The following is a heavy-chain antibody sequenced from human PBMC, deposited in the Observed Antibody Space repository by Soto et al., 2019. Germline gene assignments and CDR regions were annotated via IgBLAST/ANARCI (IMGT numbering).Heavy chain of an antibody. CDR2: ISYDGSNK. Sequence: GGPLRVSGAASGFTFSSYAMHWVRQAPGKGLEWVAVISYDGSNKYYADSVKGRFTISRDNSKNTLYLQMNSLRAEDTAVYYCARSHPGAVAGPYYFDYWGQGTLVTVSS. CDR1: GFTFSSYA. CDR3: ARSHPGAVAGPYYFDY. V-gene: IGHV3-30-3*01. J-gene: IGHJ4*02. D-gene: IGHD6-19*01.